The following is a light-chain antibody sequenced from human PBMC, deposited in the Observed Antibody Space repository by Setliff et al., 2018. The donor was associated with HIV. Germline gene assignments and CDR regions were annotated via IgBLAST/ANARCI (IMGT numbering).Light chain of an antibody. V-gene: IGLV1-40*01. CDR1: SSNIGAGYD. CDR3: QSYDSRLSGYV. CDR2: GNS. J-gene: IGLJ1*01. Sequence: QSALTQPPSVSGAPGQRVTISCTGSSSNIGAGYDVHWYQQLPGTAPKLLIYGNSNRPSGVPDRFSGSKSGNSASLAITGLQAEDEADYYRQSYDSRLSGYVFGTGTKVTVL.